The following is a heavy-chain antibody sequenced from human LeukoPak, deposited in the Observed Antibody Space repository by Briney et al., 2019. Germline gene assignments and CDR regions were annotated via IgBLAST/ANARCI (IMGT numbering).Heavy chain of an antibody. V-gene: IGHV1-3*01. J-gene: IGHJ4*02. CDR3: ARGSTSDWPLEY. CDR1: GYTFTSYG. CDR2: INAYNGDT. D-gene: IGHD2-21*02. Sequence: GASVKVSCKASGYTFTSYGISWVRQAPGQRLEWMGWINAYNGDTEYSQKFQGRVTITRETSASTAYMELSTLRFEDTAVYYCARGSTSDWPLEYWGRGTLVTVSS.